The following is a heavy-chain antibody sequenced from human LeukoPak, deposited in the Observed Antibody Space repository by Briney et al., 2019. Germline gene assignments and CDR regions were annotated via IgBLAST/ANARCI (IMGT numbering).Heavy chain of an antibody. CDR1: GGSISSSSYY. J-gene: IGHJ4*02. CDR3: ARGSLRESSSLVLDY. V-gene: IGHV4-39*01. D-gene: IGHD6-13*01. CDR2: IYYSGST. Sequence: SETLSLTCTVSGGSISSSSYYWGWIRQPPGKGLEWIGSIYYSGSTYYNPSLKSRVTISVDTSKNQFSLKLSSVTAADTAVYYCARGSLRESSSLVLDYWGQGTLVTVSS.